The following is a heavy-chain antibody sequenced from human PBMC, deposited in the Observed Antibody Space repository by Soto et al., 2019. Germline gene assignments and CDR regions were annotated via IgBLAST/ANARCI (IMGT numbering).Heavy chain of an antibody. CDR1: GFTVNSNY. CDR3: ARGTGNNWNYIWFDP. J-gene: IGHJ5*02. Sequence: GGSLRLSCAASGFTVNSNYMSWVRQAAGRGLEWVSVIYAGSITFYADSVKGRLTISRDNSKNTAYLQMNSLRADDTAVYYCARGTGNNWNYIWFDPWGQGTLVTVSS. CDR2: IYAGSIT. V-gene: IGHV3-53*05. D-gene: IGHD1-7*01.